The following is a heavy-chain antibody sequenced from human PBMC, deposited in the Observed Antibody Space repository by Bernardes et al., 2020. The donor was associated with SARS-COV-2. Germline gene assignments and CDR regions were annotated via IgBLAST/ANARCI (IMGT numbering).Heavy chain of an antibody. CDR3: AKDYCDSDCDFFDY. Sequence: AGSLTLTCAASGFTVGSYAMSWVRQAPGKGLEWVSGISRSGDTTYYAYPVKGRFTIARDISKNTVYLQMNSLRAGDTAIYYCAKDYCDSDCDFFDYWGQGTLVTVSS. V-gene: IGHV3-23*01. D-gene: IGHD2-21*02. J-gene: IGHJ4*02. CDR1: GFTVGSYA. CDR2: ISRSGDTT.